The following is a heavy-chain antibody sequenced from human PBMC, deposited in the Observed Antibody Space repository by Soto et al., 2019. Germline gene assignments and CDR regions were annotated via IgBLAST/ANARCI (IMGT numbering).Heavy chain of an antibody. J-gene: IGHJ6*02. CDR2: IIPIFGTA. Sequence: QVQLVQSGAEVKKPGSSVKVSCKASGGTFSSYAISWVRQAPGQGLEWMGGIIPIFGTANYAQKFTGRVTITADKSTSTAYMELSRLRSEDSAVYYCARGVVSYDDFWSGYYRDGMDVWGQGTTVTVSS. CDR3: ARGVVSYDDFWSGYYRDGMDV. CDR1: GGTFSSYA. D-gene: IGHD3-3*01. V-gene: IGHV1-69*06.